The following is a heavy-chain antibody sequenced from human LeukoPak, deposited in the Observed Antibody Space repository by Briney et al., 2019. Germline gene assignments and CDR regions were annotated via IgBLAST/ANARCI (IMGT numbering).Heavy chain of an antibody. J-gene: IGHJ4*02. V-gene: IGHV3-23*01. CDR2: ISGSGGST. CDR1: GFTFSSYA. Sequence: GGSLRLSRAASGFTFSSYAMSWVRQAPGKGLEWVSAISGSGGSTYYADSVKGRFTISRDNSKNTLYLQMNSLRAEDTAVYYCASLLDTAMVLDYWGQGTLVTVSS. CDR3: ASLLDTAMVLDY. D-gene: IGHD5-18*01.